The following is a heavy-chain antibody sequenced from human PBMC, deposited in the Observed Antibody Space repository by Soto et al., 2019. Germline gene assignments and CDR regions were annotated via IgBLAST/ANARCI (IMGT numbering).Heavy chain of an antibody. Sequence: QVQLVQSGAEVKPPGASVKVSCKASGYTFSTYGICWVRQAPGQGPEWMGWINPYNGKTNYGQNFQGRVTMTTEPSRRTAYMELRSLRSDDTAVYYCARVQIVLVVAGVPVDSWGQGTLVTVSS. CDR2: INPYNGKT. CDR1: GYTFSTYG. J-gene: IGHJ5*01. V-gene: IGHV1-18*01. CDR3: ARVQIVLVVAGVPVDS. D-gene: IGHD2-15*01.